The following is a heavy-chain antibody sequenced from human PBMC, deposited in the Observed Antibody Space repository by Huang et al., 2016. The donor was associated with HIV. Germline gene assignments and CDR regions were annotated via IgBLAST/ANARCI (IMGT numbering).Heavy chain of an antibody. J-gene: IGHJ3*02. CDR1: GYTFTSYG. D-gene: IGHD3-22*01. CDR2: ISAASCDT. CDR3: ARDPKYHRIGYYRQRRGIDI. Sequence: QIQLMQSGPELKQPGASVKVSCKASGYTFTSYGITWVRQAPGQGPGWMGWISAASCDTEYAPKFQGRVTLTTDTSTNIAYMELRSLRSDDTAKYYCARDPKYHRIGYYRQRRGIDIWGQGTMVIVSS. V-gene: IGHV1-18*01.